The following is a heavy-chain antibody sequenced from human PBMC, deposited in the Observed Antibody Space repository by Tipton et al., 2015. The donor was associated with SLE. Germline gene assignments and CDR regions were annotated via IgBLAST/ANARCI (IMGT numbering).Heavy chain of an antibody. CDR3: ARDRVYSSGIDP. CDR1: GGSISSSSYY. V-gene: IGHV4-61*01. J-gene: IGHJ5*02. Sequence: TLSLTCTVSGGSISSSSYYWGWIRQPPGKGLEWIGYIYYSGSTNYNPSLKSRVTISVDTSKNQFSLKLSSVTAADTAVYYCARDRVYSSGIDPWGQGTLVTVSS. CDR2: IYYSGST. D-gene: IGHD6-25*01.